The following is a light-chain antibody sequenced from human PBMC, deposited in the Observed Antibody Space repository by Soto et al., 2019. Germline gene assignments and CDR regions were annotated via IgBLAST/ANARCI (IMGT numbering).Light chain of an antibody. V-gene: IGLV1-40*01. CDR1: SSNIGAGYD. Sequence: QSVLTQPPSVSGAPGQRVTISCTGSSSNIGAGYDVHWYQQLPGTAPKLLIYGNSNRPSGVPDRFSGSKSGTSASLAMTGLQAEDDADYYCQSYDSSLSVWVFGGGTKLTVL. J-gene: IGLJ3*02. CDR3: QSYDSSLSVWV. CDR2: GNS.